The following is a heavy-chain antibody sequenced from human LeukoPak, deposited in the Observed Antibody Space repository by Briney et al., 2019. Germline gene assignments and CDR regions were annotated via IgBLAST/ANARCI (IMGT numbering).Heavy chain of an antibody. Sequence: GGSLRLSCTASGFTFGDYAMHWVRQAPGKGLEWVAVISYDGSNKYYADSVKGRFTISGDNSKNTLYLQMNSLRAEDTAVYYCARDPSSSIAARPFDYWGQGTLVTVSS. V-gene: IGHV3-30-3*01. CDR2: ISYDGSNK. CDR1: GFTFGDYA. CDR3: ARDPSSSIAARPFDY. D-gene: IGHD6-6*01. J-gene: IGHJ4*02.